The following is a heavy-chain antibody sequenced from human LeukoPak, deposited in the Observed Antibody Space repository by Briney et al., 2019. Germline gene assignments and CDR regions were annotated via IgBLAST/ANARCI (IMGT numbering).Heavy chain of an antibody. CDR2: ISPNSGGT. Sequence: ASVKVSCKASGYTFTGYYMHWVRQAPGQGLEWMGWISPNSGGTNYAQKFQGRVTMTRDTSISTAYMELSRLRSDDTAVYYCARERYDSSGYGYWGQGTLVTVSS. CDR3: ARERYDSSGYGY. D-gene: IGHD3-22*01. V-gene: IGHV1-2*02. CDR1: GYTFTGYY. J-gene: IGHJ4*02.